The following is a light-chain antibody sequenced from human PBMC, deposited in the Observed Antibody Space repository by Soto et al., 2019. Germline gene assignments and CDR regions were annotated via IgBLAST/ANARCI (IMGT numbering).Light chain of an antibody. CDR3: AAWDDSLNGVV. CDR1: SSNIGSKT. CDR2: SNN. Sequence: QLVLTQPPSASGTPGQRVTISCYGSSSNIGSKTVNWYQQLPGTAPKLLIYSNNQRPSGVPDRFSGSKSGTSASLAISGLQSEDEADYYCAAWDDSLNGVVFGGGTKLTVL. J-gene: IGLJ2*01. V-gene: IGLV1-44*01.